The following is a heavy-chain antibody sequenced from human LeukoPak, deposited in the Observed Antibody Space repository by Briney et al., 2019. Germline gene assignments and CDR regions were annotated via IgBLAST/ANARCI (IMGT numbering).Heavy chain of an antibody. CDR2: ISSRGSTI. CDR1: GFTFSSYE. CDR3: ASGAYRDYFDY. Sequence: QSGGSLRLSCAASGFTFSSYEVNWVRRAPGKGLEWISYISSRGSTIYYADSVKGRFTISRDNAKNSQYLQMNSLRAEDTAVYYCASGAYRDYFDYWGQGTLVTVSS. J-gene: IGHJ4*02. V-gene: IGHV3-48*03. D-gene: IGHD1-26*01.